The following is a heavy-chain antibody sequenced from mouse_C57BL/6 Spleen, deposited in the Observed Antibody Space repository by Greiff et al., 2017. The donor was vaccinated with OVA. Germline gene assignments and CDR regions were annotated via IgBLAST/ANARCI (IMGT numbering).Heavy chain of an antibody. Sequence: QVQLQQSGPGLVQPSQSLSITCTVSGFSLTSYGVHWVRQSPGKGLEWLGVIWSGGSTDYNAAFISRLSISKDNSKSQVFFKMNSLQADDTAIYYCARGSAMVTTRAMDYWGQGTSVTVSS. CDR3: ARGSAMVTTRAMDY. V-gene: IGHV2-2*01. J-gene: IGHJ4*01. CDR2: IWSGGST. D-gene: IGHD2-2*01. CDR1: GFSLTSYG.